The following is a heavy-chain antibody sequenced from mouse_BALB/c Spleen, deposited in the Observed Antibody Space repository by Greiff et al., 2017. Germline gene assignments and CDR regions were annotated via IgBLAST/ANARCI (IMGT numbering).Heavy chain of an antibody. CDR2: INPSNGGT. CDR3: TRGGIRHWYFDV. CDR1: GYTFTSYY. J-gene: IGHJ1*01. Sequence: VKLMESGAELVKPGASVKLSCKASGYTFTSYYMYWVKQRPGQGLEWIGEINPSNGGTNFNEKFKSKATLTVDKSSSTAYMQLSSLTSEDSAVYYCTRGGIRHWYFDVWGAGTTVTVSS. V-gene: IGHV1S81*02. D-gene: IGHD2-4*01.